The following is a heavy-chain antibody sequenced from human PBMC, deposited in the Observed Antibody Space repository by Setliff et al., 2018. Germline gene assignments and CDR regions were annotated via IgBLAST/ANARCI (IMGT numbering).Heavy chain of an antibody. CDR1: GGTFSSYA. Sequence: ASVKVSCKASGGTFSSYAISWVRQAPGQGLEWMGGIIPIFGTANYAQKFQGRVTITADESTSTAYMELSSLRSEDTAVYYCARDLFRTTIDDYGDYAFYGMDVWDQGTTVTVSS. D-gene: IGHD4-17*01. V-gene: IGHV1-69*13. J-gene: IGHJ6*02. CDR2: IIPIFGTA. CDR3: ARDLFRTTIDDYGDYAFYGMDV.